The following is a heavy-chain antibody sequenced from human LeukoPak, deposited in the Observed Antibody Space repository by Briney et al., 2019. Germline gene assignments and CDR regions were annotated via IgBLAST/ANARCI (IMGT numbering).Heavy chain of an antibody. J-gene: IGHJ3*02. Sequence: SETLSLTCTVSGGSISSYYWSWIRQPPGKGLEWIGYIYNSGSTNYNPSLKSRVTISVDTSKNQSSLKLSSVTAADTAVYYCARRRRGYSGYEDAFDIWGQGTMVTVSS. D-gene: IGHD5-12*01. CDR2: IYNSGST. CDR1: GGSISSYY. CDR3: ARRRRGYSGYEDAFDI. V-gene: IGHV4-59*08.